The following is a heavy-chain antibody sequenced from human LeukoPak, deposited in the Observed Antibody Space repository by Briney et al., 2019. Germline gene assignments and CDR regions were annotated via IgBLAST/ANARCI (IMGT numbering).Heavy chain of an antibody. CDR2: TSGSGDNT. D-gene: IGHD1-26*01. CDR3: AKMKGHPLPKYYMDV. V-gene: IGHV3-23*01. J-gene: IGHJ6*01. Sequence: GGSLRLSVEASGLTFGGFAMSWVRRTPGKGLDWFPGTSGSGDNTLYADSVKGRFTISRDNSKNTLYLEMNSLRAEDTAIYYCAKMKGHPLPKYYMDVWGQGTTVTVSS. CDR1: GLTFGGFA.